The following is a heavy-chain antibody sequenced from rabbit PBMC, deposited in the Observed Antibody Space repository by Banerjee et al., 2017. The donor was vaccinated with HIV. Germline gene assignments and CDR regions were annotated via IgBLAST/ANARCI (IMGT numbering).Heavy chain of an antibody. Sequence: QEQLGESGGDLVKTEGSLTLTCTASGFSFSSRYWICWVRQAPGKGLEWIACIYAGSGGTTYYASWAKGRFTISKTSSTTVTLQMTSLTAADTATYFCARGFDGGTHYFDLWGPGTLVTVS. CDR1: GFSFSSRYW. V-gene: IGHV1S45*01. CDR2: IYAGSGGTT. J-gene: IGHJ4*01. CDR3: ARGFDGGTHYFDL. D-gene: IGHD4-2*01.